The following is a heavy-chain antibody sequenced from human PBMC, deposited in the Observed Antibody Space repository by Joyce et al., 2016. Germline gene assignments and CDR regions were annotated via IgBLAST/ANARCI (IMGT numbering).Heavy chain of an antibody. CDR2: ISGDRRFI. D-gene: IGHD2-21*01. V-gene: IGHV3-21*02. J-gene: IGHJ6*02. Sequence: EVQLVVSGGGLVKPGGSLNISCAASGFMFSTSSMGWFRQAQGKGLEWVSAISGDRRFIFHADSVRGRLNVSRDKAENSLYLKMKSLRVEDTAVYFCARGGLVYDYSMDVWGQGTTVIVSS. CDR1: GFMFSTSS. CDR3: ARGGLVYDYSMDV.